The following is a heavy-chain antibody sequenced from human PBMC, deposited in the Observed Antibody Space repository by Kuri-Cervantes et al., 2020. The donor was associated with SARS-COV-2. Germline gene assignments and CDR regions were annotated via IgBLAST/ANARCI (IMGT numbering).Heavy chain of an antibody. J-gene: IGHJ3*02. CDR1: GGTFSSYA. CDR3: ARDLQRGNFDI. D-gene: IGHD3-10*01. CDR2: IIPIFGTA. V-gene: IGHV1-69*06. Sequence: SVKVSCKASGGTFSSYAISWVRQAPGQGLEWMGGIIPIFGTANYAQKFQGRVTITADKSTSTAYVELSSLRSEDTAVYYCARDLQRGNFDIWGQGTMVTVSS.